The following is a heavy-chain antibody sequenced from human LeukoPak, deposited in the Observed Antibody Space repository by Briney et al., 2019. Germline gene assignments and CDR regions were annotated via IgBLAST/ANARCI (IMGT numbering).Heavy chain of an antibody. J-gene: IGHJ6*03. CDR2: IYYTGAT. CDR1: GGSVSGDS. CDR3: ARNGFRTPCGVDCYSDYMDV. D-gene: IGHD2-21*02. Sequence: SETLSLTCTVSGGSVSGDSWTWIRQSAGTGLEWIGYIYYTGATGYNPSLKSRVAISVDTSKNQFSLQLTSVTAADTAVYFCARNGFRTPCGVDCYSDYMDVWGKGTAVTVSS. V-gene: IGHV4-59*02.